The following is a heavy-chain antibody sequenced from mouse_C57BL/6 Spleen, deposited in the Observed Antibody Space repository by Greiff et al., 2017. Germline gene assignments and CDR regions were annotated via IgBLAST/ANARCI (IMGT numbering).Heavy chain of an antibody. CDR2: INPNNGGT. D-gene: IGHD2-4*01. Sequence: EVKLQQSGPELVKPGASVKISCKASGYTFTDYYMNWVKQSHGKSLEWIGDINPNNGGTSYNQKFKGKATLTVDKSSSTAYMELRSLTSEDSAVYYCARYDYDDAYWGQGTLVTVSA. V-gene: IGHV1-26*01. CDR1: GYTFTDYY. CDR3: ARYDYDDAY. J-gene: IGHJ3*01.